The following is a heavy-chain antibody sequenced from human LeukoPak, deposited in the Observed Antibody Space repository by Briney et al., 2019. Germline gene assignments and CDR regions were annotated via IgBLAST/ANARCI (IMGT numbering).Heavy chain of an antibody. V-gene: IGHV3-21*01. CDR3: ASAGAYYYGSGSYTY. CDR1: GFTFSSYS. CDR2: ISSSSSYI. Sequence: AGGSLRLSCAASGFTFSSYSMNWVRQAPGKGLEWVSSISSSSSYIYYADSVKGRFTISRDNAKNSLYLQMNSLRAEDTAVYYCASAGAYYYGSGSYTYWGQGTLVTVSS. D-gene: IGHD3-10*01. J-gene: IGHJ4*02.